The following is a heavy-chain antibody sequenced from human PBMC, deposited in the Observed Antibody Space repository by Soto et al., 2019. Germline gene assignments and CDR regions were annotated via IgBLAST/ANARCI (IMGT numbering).Heavy chain of an antibody. J-gene: IGHJ6*02. CDR1: GYIFRYYW. D-gene: IGHD3-10*02. V-gene: IGHV5-51*01. Sequence: DSLKISCQGSGYIFRYYWIAWVRQMPGRGLEWLGIIYPEDSETKISPSLQGRVTMSVDKSINTAYVQWSSLEASDTAIYYCARDGRESSGSDYFHAMDVWGPGNAVTISS. CDR3: ARDGRESSGSDYFHAMDV. CDR2: IYPEDSET.